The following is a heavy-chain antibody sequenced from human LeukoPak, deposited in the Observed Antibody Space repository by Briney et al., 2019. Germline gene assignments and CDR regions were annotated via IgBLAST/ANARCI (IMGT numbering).Heavy chain of an antibody. J-gene: IGHJ4*02. CDR1: GFTFSEYA. D-gene: IGHD2-21*02. CDR2: VGGTGET. CDR3: AKPPRVVVVTAFDS. V-gene: IGHV3-23*01. Sequence: GGSLRLSCAASGFTFSEYAMNWVRQAPGKGLEWVSVVGGTGETHYTDSVKGRFTISRDNSKNTLYVQMNSLRAEDTAVYFCAKPPRVVVVTAFDSWGQGTLVTVSS.